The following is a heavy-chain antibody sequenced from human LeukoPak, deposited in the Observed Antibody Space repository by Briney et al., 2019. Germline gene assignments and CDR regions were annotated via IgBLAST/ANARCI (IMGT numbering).Heavy chain of an antibody. Sequence: SETLSLTCTVSGGSISSGDYYWNWIRQHPEKSLEWIGYIFYSGSAYYNPSLKSRVTISVDTSKNQFSLKLSSVTAADTAVYYCARSGYYYDSLDYWGQGALVTVSS. J-gene: IGHJ4*02. CDR3: ARSGYYYDSLDY. CDR2: IFYSGSA. V-gene: IGHV4-30-4*08. CDR1: GGSISSGDYY. D-gene: IGHD3-22*01.